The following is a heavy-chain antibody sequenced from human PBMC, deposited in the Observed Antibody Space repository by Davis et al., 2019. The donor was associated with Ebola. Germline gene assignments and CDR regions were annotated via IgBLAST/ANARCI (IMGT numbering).Heavy chain of an antibody. J-gene: IGHJ5*02. Sequence: SETLSLTCTVSGGSISSYYWGWIRQPPGKGLEWIGSIYYSGSTYYNPSLKSRVTISVDTSKNQFSLKLSSVTAADTAVYYCARAVGRGAWFDPWGQGTLVTVSS. CDR3: ARAVGRGAWFDP. CDR2: IYYSGST. V-gene: IGHV4-39*01. CDR1: GGSISSYY. D-gene: IGHD3-10*01.